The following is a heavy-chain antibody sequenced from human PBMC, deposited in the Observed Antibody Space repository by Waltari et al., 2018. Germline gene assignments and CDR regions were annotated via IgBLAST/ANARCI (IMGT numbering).Heavy chain of an antibody. Sequence: QLQLQESGPGLVKPSETLSLTCTVSGGSISSSSYYWGWIRQPPGKGLEWIGSIYYSGSTYYTPTLKSRVTIPVDTSKNQVSLKLSSVTAADTAVYYCARDTGGIAAAGTGFDYWGQGTLVTVSS. CDR2: IYYSGST. V-gene: IGHV4-39*07. D-gene: IGHD6-13*01. J-gene: IGHJ4*02. CDR1: GGSISSSSYY. CDR3: ARDTGGIAAAGTGFDY.